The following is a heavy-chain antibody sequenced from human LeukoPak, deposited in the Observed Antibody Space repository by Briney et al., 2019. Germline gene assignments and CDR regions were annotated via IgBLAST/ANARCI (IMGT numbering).Heavy chain of an antibody. J-gene: IGHJ4*02. Sequence: GASVKVSCKASGYTFTSYDINWVRQATGQGLEWMGWMNPNSGNTGYAQKLQGRVTITRNTSISTAYMELSSLRSEDTAVYYCARGGKDKNAKTMAATTVVTPSAYWGQGTLVTVSS. CDR1: GYTFTSYD. CDR2: MNPNSGNT. D-gene: IGHD4-23*01. CDR3: ARGGKDKNAKTMAATTVVTPSAY. V-gene: IGHV1-8*03.